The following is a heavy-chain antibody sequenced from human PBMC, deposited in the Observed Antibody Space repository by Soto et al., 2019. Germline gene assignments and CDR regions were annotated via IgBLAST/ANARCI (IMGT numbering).Heavy chain of an antibody. CDR2: IIPFFHAA. J-gene: IGHJ6*02. Sequence: QVQLVQSGAEVKKPGSSVKVSCKASADTFSSSAFSWVRQAPGQGLEWMGGIIPFFHAAHYAQRFQGRVTITADESTSTVNMQLSSLRSEDTALYYSARDLISNYHSYGMDVWGQGTTVTVSS. CDR3: ARDLISNYHSYGMDV. CDR1: ADTFSSSA. V-gene: IGHV1-69*01.